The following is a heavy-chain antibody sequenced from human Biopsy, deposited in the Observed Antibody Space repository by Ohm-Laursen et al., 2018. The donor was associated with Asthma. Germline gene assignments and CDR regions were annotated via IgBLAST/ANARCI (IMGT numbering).Heavy chain of an antibody. CDR3: VRHQYSSSWSTFDY. J-gene: IGHJ4*02. CDR1: GGSITSSSYY. D-gene: IGHD3-22*01. CDR2: MYHSGSP. V-gene: IGHV4-39*01. Sequence: TLSLTWTVSGGSITSSSYYWGWIRQPPGKGMEWTGSMYHSGSPYYHPSLKSRATISVDTSKNQLSLKMSSVTAADTAVYFCVRHQYSSSWSTFDYWGQGALVTVS.